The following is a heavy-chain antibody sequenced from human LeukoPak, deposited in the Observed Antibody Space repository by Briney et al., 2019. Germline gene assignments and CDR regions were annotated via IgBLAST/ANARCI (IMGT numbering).Heavy chain of an antibody. D-gene: IGHD6-19*01. CDR1: GGSISSYY. Sequence: SETLSLTCTVSGGSISSYYWSWIRRPPGKGLEWIGYIYYSGSTNYNPSLKSRVTISVDTSKNQFSLKLSSVTAADTAVYYCARDRGGRSSGFLDYWGQGTLVTVSS. CDR2: IYYSGST. V-gene: IGHV4-59*01. CDR3: ARDRGGRSSGFLDY. J-gene: IGHJ4*02.